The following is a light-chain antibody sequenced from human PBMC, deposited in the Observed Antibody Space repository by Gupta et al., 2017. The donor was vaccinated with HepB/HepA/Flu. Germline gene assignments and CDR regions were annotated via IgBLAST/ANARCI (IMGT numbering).Light chain of an antibody. CDR3: QQYDNLPYT. V-gene: IGKV1-33*01. Sequence: DIQMTQSPSSLSSSVGDRVTITCQATHDMKTFLNWFQQKSGKAPRLLIYGASNLESGVPPRFSGSGSGTQFSLTITKLEPEDFAAYVCQQYDNLPYTFGQGT. CDR1: HDMKTF. J-gene: IGKJ1*01. CDR2: GAS.